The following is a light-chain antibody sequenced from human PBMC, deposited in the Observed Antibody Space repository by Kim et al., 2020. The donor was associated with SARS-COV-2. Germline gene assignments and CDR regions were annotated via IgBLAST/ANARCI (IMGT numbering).Light chain of an antibody. V-gene: IGKV3-15*01. Sequence: PPGERATLSCRASQTINNKLVWYQQKPGQAPRLLIYDATTRATGVPARFIGSGSETDFTLTISSLQSEDFAVYYCQQSNDWPPLTFGQGTKVDIK. CDR2: DAT. J-gene: IGKJ1*01. CDR1: QTINNK. CDR3: QQSNDWPPLT.